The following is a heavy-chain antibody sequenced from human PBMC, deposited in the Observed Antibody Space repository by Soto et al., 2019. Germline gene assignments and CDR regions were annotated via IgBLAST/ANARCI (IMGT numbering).Heavy chain of an antibody. J-gene: IGHJ5*02. V-gene: IGHV3-30*18. Sequence: GSLRLSCAASGFTFSSYGMHWVRQAPGKGLEWVAVISYDGSNKYYADSVKGRFTISRDNSKNTLYLQMNSLRAEDTAVYYCAKDRIAAAGTWGQGTLVTVSS. CDR2: ISYDGSNK. CDR1: GFTFSSYG. CDR3: AKDRIAAAGT. D-gene: IGHD6-13*01.